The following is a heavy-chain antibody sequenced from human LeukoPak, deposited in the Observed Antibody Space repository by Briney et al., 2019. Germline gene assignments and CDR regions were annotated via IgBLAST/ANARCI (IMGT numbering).Heavy chain of an antibody. J-gene: IGHJ4*02. Sequence: PSETLSLTCTVSGASINNNSYFWGWIRQPPGKGLEWIGSVYYSGSTYRNPPLKSRVTISIDTSKNQFSLKLSSVTAADTAVYYCARHSSSWPLFDYWGQGTLVTVSS. CDR3: ARHSSSWPLFDY. CDR1: GASINNNSYF. V-gene: IGHV4-39*01. D-gene: IGHD6-13*01. CDR2: VYYSGST.